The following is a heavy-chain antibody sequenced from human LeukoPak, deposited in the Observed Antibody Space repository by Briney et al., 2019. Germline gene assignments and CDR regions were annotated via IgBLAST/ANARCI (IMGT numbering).Heavy chain of an antibody. CDR1: GFTVSSTY. CDR2: IYSGGST. D-gene: IGHD5-18*01. J-gene: IGHJ4*02. CDR3: IYGYTLDF. V-gene: IGHV3-53*01. Sequence: GGSLRLSCAASGFTVSSTYMNWVRQAPGKGLEWVSVIYSGGSTNYADSVKGRFTISRDSSKNTLFLLMNSLRAEDTAVYYCIYGYTLDFWGQGTLVTVSS.